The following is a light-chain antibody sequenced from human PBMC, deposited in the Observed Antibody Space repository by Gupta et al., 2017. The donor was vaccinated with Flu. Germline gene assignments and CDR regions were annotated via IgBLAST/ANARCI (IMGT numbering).Light chain of an antibody. J-gene: IGLJ3*02. CDR1: NSDVGSYNL. CDR2: EVS. V-gene: IGLV2-23*02. Sequence: SITISCTGTNSDVGSYNLVSWYQHHPGKAPNLMIYEVSKWPSGVANRFSGSKAGTTASLTISGLQAEDAADYYCCSYAGSTSWVFGGGTKLTVL. CDR3: CSYAGSTSWV.